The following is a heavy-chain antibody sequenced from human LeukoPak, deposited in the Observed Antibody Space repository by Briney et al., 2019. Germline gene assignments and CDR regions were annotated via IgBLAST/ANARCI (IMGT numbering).Heavy chain of an antibody. Sequence: PGGSLRLSCAASGFTFSSYWMHWVRQAPGKGLVWVSRINNDGSSTIYADSVEGRFTISRDNAKNTLYLQMNNLRDEDTAVYYCAGKTSGAVPIIWGQGTLVTVSS. CDR2: INNDGSST. J-gene: IGHJ4*02. CDR3: AGKTSGAVPII. V-gene: IGHV3-74*01. CDR1: GFTFSSYW. D-gene: IGHD3-10*01.